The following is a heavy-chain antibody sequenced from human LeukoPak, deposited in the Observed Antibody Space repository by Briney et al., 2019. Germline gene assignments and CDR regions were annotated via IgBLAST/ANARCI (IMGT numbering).Heavy chain of an antibody. J-gene: IGHJ5*02. V-gene: IGHV3-30*18. CDR1: GFTFSSYG. Sequence: GGSLRLSCAASGFTFSSYGMHWVRQALGEGLEWVAVISYDGSNKYYADSVKGRFTISRDNSKNTLYLQMNSLRAEDTAVYYCAKAAYDCSSTSCYGPGGFDPWGQGTLVTVSS. CDR2: ISYDGSNK. D-gene: IGHD2-2*01. CDR3: AKAAYDCSSTSCYGPGGFDP.